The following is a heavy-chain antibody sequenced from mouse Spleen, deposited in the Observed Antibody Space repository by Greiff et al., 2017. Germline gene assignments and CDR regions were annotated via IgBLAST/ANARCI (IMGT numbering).Heavy chain of an antibody. CDR1: GYTFTSYW. J-gene: IGHJ4*01. CDR3: ARHPLSNYDAMDY. Sequence: VQLQQPGAELVKPGASVKLSCKASGYTFTSYWMHWVKQRPGQGLEWIGMIHPNSGSTNYNEKFKSKATLTVDKSSSTAYMQLSSLTSEDSAVYYCARHPLSNYDAMDYWGQGTSVTVSS. D-gene: IGHD2-5*01. CDR2: IHPNSGST. V-gene: IGHV1-64*01.